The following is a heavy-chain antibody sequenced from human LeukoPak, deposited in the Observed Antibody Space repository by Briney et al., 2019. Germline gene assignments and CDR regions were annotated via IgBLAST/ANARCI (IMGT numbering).Heavy chain of an antibody. J-gene: IGHJ4*02. V-gene: IGHV4-4*02. CDR1: GGSISSSNW. Sequence: SETLSLTCAVSGGSISSSNWWSWVRQPPGKGLEWIGEIYHSGSTNYNPSLKGRVTISVDKSKNQFSLKLSSVTAADTAVYYCARETMIVSSKGGFDWGQGTLVTVSS. CDR2: IYHSGST. D-gene: IGHD3-22*01. CDR3: ARETMIVSSKGGFD.